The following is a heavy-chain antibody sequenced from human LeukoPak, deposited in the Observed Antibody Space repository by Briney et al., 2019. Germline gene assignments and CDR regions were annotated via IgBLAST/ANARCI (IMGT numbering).Heavy chain of an antibody. D-gene: IGHD6-19*01. J-gene: IGHJ4*02. CDR2: IYYSGST. CDR3: ARDRGSGWYGY. CDR1: GGSISSYY. Sequence: PSETLSRTCTVSGGSISSYYWSWIRQPPGKGLEWIGYIYYSGSTNYNPSLKSQVTISVDTSKNQFSLKLSSVTAADTAVYYCARDRGSGWYGYWGQGTLVTVSS. V-gene: IGHV4-59*01.